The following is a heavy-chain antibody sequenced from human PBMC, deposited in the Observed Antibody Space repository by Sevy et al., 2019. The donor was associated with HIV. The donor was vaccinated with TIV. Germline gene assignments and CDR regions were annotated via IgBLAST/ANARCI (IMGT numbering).Heavy chain of an antibody. CDR1: GFTFSSYS. V-gene: IGHV3-48*01. Sequence: GGSLRLSCAASGFTFSSYSMNWVRQAPGKGLEWVSYISSSSSTIYYADSVKARFTISRDNAKNSLYLQMNSLRAEDTAVYYCASLYYYGSGDNYGMDVWGQGTTVTVSS. CDR2: ISSSSSTI. J-gene: IGHJ6*02. CDR3: ASLYYYGSGDNYGMDV. D-gene: IGHD3-10*01.